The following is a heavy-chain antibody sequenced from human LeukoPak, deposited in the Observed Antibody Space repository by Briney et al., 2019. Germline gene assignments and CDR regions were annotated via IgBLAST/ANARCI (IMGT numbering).Heavy chain of an antibody. J-gene: IGHJ6*02. CDR3: ARSYRDYYYYYGMDV. Sequence: ASVKVSCKASGGTFSSYAISWVRQAPGQGLEWMGGIIPIFGTANYAQKFQGRVTITADESTSTAYMELSSLRSEDTAVYYCARSYRDYYYYYGMDVWGQGTTVTVSS. CDR1: GGTFSSYA. V-gene: IGHV1-69*13. D-gene: IGHD4-11*01. CDR2: IIPIFGTA.